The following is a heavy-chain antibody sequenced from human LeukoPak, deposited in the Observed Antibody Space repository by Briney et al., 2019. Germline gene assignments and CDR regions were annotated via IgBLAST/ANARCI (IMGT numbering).Heavy chain of an antibody. CDR1: GFTFSSSA. CDR3: ARDPSSDAFDI. CDR2: IKEDGSEK. Sequence: GGSLRLSCAASGFTFSSSAMSWVRQAPGKGLEWVANIKEDGSEKYYVDSVKGRFTISRDNAKNSLYLQMNSLRAEDTAVYYCARDPSSDAFDIWGQGTMVTVSS. J-gene: IGHJ3*02. V-gene: IGHV3-7*05.